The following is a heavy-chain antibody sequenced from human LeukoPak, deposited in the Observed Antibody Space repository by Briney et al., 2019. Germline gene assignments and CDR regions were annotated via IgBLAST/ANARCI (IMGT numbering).Heavy chain of an antibody. CDR1: GFTFSSCA. Sequence: GGSLRLSCAASGFTFSSCAMGWVRQAPGKGLEWVSAISASGGRTFYADSVKGRFTISRDNSKNTLYLQMNSLKAEDTAIYYCAKDPTDFDSSGQTYFDHWGQGTLVTVSS. CDR2: ISASGGRT. CDR3: AKDPTDFDSSGQTYFDH. J-gene: IGHJ4*02. D-gene: IGHD3-22*01. V-gene: IGHV3-23*01.